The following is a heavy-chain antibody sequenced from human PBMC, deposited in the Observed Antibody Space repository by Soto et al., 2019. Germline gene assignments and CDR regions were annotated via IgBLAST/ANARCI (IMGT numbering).Heavy chain of an antibody. Sequence: PSETLSLTCTVSADSRSISDYYWGWIRQPPGKGLQWIGSHSYNGGTFYNPPLKGRVAISVDTSKKQSSLQVNSVTAADTAVYYCARVGPWVPYYYDSSPYTFENWFDPWGQGTLVTVSS. CDR1: ADSRSISDYY. CDR2: HSYNGGT. D-gene: IGHD3-22*01. V-gene: IGHV4-39*07. CDR3: ARVGPWVPYYYDSSPYTFENWFDP. J-gene: IGHJ5*02.